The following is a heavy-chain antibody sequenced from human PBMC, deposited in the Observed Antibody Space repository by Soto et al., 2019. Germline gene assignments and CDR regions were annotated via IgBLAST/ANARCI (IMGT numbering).Heavy chain of an antibody. J-gene: IGHJ3*02. Sequence: GGSLRLSCAASGFTFDDYAMHWVRQAPGKGLEWVSGISWNSGSIGYADSVKGRFTISRDNAKNSLYLQMNSLRAEDTALYYCAKDLNRYCSGGSCYSNAFDIWGQGTMVTVSS. D-gene: IGHD2-15*01. CDR2: ISWNSGSI. CDR3: AKDLNRYCSGGSCYSNAFDI. V-gene: IGHV3-9*01. CDR1: GFTFDDYA.